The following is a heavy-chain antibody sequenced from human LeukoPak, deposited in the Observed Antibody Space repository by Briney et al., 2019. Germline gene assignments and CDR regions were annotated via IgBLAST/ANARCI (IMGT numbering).Heavy chain of an antibody. J-gene: IGHJ6*03. CDR1: GFTFSSYS. CDR2: ISSSSSTI. D-gene: IGHD3-10*01. CDR3: ARAGNYYGSGSYSGIDYYMDV. V-gene: IGHV3-48*01. Sequence: PGGSLRLSCAASGFTFSSYSMNWVRQAPGKGLEWVSYISSSSSTIYYADSVKGRFTISRDNSKNTLYLQMNSLRAEDTAVYYCARAGNYYGSGSYSGIDYYMDVWGKGTTVTVSS.